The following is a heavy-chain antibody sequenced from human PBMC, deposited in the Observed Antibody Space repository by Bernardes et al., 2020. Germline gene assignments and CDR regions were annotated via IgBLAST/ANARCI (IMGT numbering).Heavy chain of an antibody. CDR3: ARVVVAATCLDY. CDR2: ISSSSSYI. CDR1: GFTFSSYS. Sequence: GGSLRLSCAASGFTFSSYSMNWVRQAPGKGLEWVSSISSSSSYIYYADSVKGRFTISRDNAKNSLYLQMNSLRAEDTAVYYCARVVVAATCLDYWGQGTLVTVSS. V-gene: IGHV3-21*01. D-gene: IGHD2-15*01. J-gene: IGHJ4*02.